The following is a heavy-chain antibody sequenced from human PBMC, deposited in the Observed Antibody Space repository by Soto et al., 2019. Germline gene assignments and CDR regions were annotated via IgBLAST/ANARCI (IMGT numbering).Heavy chain of an antibody. CDR3: ARGHESGSSYYYYYYYGMDV. J-gene: IGHJ6*02. Sequence: PGGSLRLSCAASGFTFSSYAMSWVRQAPGKGLEWVSAISGSGGSTYYADSVKGRFTISRDNSKNTLYLQMNSLRAEDTAVYYCARGHESGSSYYYYYYYGMDVWGQGTTVTVSS. CDR2: ISGSGGST. V-gene: IGHV3-23*01. CDR1: GFTFSSYA. D-gene: IGHD6-13*01.